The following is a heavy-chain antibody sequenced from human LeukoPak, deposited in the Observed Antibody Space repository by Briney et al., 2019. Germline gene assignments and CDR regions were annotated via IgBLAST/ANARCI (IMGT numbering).Heavy chain of an antibody. CDR2: IYYSGST. CDR1: GGSISSYY. Sequence: PSETLSLTCTVSGGSISSYYWSWIRQPPGKGLEWIGYIYYSGSTNYNPSLKSRVTISVDKSKNQISLKLSSVTAADTAVYYCARGRDGYNLAWGQGTLVTVSS. CDR3: ARGRDGYNLA. J-gene: IGHJ5*02. D-gene: IGHD5-24*01. V-gene: IGHV4-59*08.